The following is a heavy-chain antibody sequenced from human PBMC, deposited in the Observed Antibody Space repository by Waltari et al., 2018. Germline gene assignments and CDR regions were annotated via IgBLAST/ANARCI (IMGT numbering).Heavy chain of an antibody. V-gene: IGHV1-69*04. CDR2: IIPILGIA. Sequence: QVQLVQSGAEVKKPGSSVKVSCKASGGTFSSYAISWVRQAPGQGLEWMGRIIPILGIANYAQKFQGRVTITADKSTSTAYMELSSLRSEDTAVYYCARHYDFWSGPDCWGQGTLVTVSS. CDR3: ARHYDFWSGPDC. D-gene: IGHD3-3*01. J-gene: IGHJ4*02. CDR1: GGTFSSYA.